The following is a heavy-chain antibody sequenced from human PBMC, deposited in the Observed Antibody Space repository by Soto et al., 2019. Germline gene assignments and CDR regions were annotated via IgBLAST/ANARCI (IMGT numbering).Heavy chain of an antibody. D-gene: IGHD6-25*01. Sequence: GGSLILSCAASGFTFSSYSMSWVRQAPGKGLEWVSAISGSGGSTYYADSVKGRFTISRDNSKNTLYLQMNSLRAEDTAVYYCAKFAATRRPIVWYFDLWGRGTLVTVSS. J-gene: IGHJ2*01. CDR3: AKFAATRRPIVWYFDL. CDR1: GFTFSSYS. V-gene: IGHV3-23*01. CDR2: ISGSGGST.